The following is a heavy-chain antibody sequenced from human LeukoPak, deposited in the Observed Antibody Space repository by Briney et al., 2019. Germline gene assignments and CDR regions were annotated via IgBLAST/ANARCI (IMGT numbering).Heavy chain of an antibody. D-gene: IGHD4-23*01. Sequence: ASVKVSCKASGYTFTGYYMHWVRQAPGQGLEWMGWINPNSGGTNYAQKFQGRVTMTRDTSISTAYMELSRLRSDDTAVYYCARGRRGYGGNRDWFDPWGQGTLVTVSS. J-gene: IGHJ5*02. CDR2: INPNSGGT. CDR1: GYTFTGYY. CDR3: ARGRRGYGGNRDWFDP. V-gene: IGHV1-2*02.